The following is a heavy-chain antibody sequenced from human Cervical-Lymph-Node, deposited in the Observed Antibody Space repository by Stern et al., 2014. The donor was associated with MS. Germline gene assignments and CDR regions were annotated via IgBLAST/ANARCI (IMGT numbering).Heavy chain of an antibody. CDR1: GYTFSDYS. CDR2: IHPRTGDT. J-gene: IGHJ5*02. CDR3: ARNPASWLVGAT. D-gene: IGHD1-26*01. V-gene: IGHV1-2*06. Sequence: QVQLVQSGAEVKKPGASVRVSCKASGYTFSDYSMHWVRQAPGQGLQWMGRIHPRTGDTNYAHQFQGRVTMTRDTSISTAYMELKRLKSDDTAVYYCARNPASWLVGATWGQGTLVIVSS.